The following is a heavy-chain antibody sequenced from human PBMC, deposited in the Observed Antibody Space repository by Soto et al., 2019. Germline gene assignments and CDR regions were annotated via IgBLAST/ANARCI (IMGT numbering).Heavy chain of an antibody. D-gene: IGHD2-2*01. CDR2: IYYTGST. CDR3: AIVCFSTTCPAYTFHV. CDR1: RGTTNSGGYY. J-gene: IGHJ3*01. V-gene: IGHV4-31*11. Sequence: QLQLQESGPGLVKPSQTLSLTCAVSRGTTNSGGYYWSWIRQHPGEGLEWIGHIYYTGSTSYNPSLKSRLTISIDTSKNQFSLKLSSATAADTALYYCAIVCFSTTCPAYTFHVWGQGTMVTVSS.